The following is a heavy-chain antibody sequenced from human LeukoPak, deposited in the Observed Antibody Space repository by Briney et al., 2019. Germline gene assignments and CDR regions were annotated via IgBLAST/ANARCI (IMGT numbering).Heavy chain of an antibody. CDR1: GFIFTNYN. CDR2: ISSSSSTI. Sequence: GGSLRLSCAASGFIFTNYNMNWVRQAPGKGLEWVSYISSSSSTIYYADSVKGRFTISRDNAKNSLYLQMSSLRAEDTAVYYCARETLNSGYDYGFDYWGQGTLVTVSS. J-gene: IGHJ4*02. CDR3: ARETLNSGYDYGFDY. D-gene: IGHD5-12*01. V-gene: IGHV3-48*01.